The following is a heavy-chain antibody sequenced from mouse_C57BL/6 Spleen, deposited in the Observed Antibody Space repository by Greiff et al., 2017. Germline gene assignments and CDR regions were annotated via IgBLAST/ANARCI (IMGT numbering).Heavy chain of an antibody. D-gene: IGHD2-12*01. V-gene: IGHV1-82*01. J-gene: IGHJ4*01. Sequence: QVQLQQSGPELVKPGASVKISCKASGYAFSSSWMNWVKQRPGKGLEWIGRIYPGDGDTNYNGKFKGKATLTADKSSSTAYMQLSSLTSEDSAVYFCARGGAYYSPRYYAMDDWGQGTSVTVSS. CDR2: IYPGDGDT. CDR1: GYAFSSSW. CDR3: ARGGAYYSPRYYAMDD.